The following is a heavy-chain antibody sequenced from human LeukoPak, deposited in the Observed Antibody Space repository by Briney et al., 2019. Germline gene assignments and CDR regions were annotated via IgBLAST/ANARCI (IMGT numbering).Heavy chain of an antibody. Sequence: SETLSLTCTVSGGSISSYYWSWIRQPPGKGLEWIGYIYYSGSTNYNPSLKSRVTISVDTSKNQFSLKLSSVTAADTAVYYCARRMVRGVIISARKYYFDYWGQGTLVTVSS. J-gene: IGHJ4*02. V-gene: IGHV4-59*12. CDR1: GGSISSYY. CDR2: IYYSGST. D-gene: IGHD3-10*01. CDR3: ARRMVRGVIISARKYYFDY.